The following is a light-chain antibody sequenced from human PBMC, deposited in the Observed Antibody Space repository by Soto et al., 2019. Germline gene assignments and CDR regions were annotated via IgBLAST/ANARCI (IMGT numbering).Light chain of an antibody. CDR2: GAS. CDR1: QSVSSSY. J-gene: IGKJ1*01. V-gene: IGKV3-20*01. Sequence: EIVFTQSPGTLSLAPCERATLSWRGSQSVSSSYLAWYQQKPGQAPRLLIYGASSRATGIPDRFSGSGSGTDFTLTISRLEPEDFAVYYCQQYGSSPRAFGQGTKVDIK. CDR3: QQYGSSPRA.